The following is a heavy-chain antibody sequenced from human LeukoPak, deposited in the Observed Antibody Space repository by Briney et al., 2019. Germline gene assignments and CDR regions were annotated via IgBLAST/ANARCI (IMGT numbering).Heavy chain of an antibody. V-gene: IGHV4-4*02. J-gene: IGHJ6*04. Sequence: PSETLSLACAVSGGSISSSNWWSWVRQPPGKGLEWIGEIYHSGSTNYNPSLKSRVTISVDKSKNQFSLKLSSVTAADTAVYYCASGESDCSSTSCYGGGDYYYYGMDVWGEGTTVTVSS. D-gene: IGHD2-2*01. CDR2: IYHSGST. CDR3: ASGESDCSSTSCYGGGDYYYYGMDV. CDR1: GGSISSSNW.